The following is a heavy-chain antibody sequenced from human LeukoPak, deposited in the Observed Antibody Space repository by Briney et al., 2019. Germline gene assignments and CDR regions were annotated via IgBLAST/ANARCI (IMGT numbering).Heavy chain of an antibody. CDR2: IYHSGST. CDR3: ARAKGFGSGSRINWFDP. CDR1: GYSISSGYY. D-gene: IGHD3-10*01. V-gene: IGHV4-38-2*02. Sequence: SETLFLTCTVSGYSISSGYYWGWIRQPPGKGVEWLGIIYHSGSTYYNPCLKSRVTISVDTSKNQFSVKLSSVTAADTAVYYCARAKGFGSGSRINWFDPWGQGTLVTVSS. J-gene: IGHJ5*02.